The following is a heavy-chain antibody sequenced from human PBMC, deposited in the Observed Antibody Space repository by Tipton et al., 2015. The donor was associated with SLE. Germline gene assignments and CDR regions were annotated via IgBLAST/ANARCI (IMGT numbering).Heavy chain of an antibody. V-gene: IGHV4-39*01. CDR2: MYYSGST. D-gene: IGHD4-17*01. CDR1: GASISSSSYY. Sequence: TLSLTCTVSGASISSSSYYWGWIRQPPGKGLEWIGTMYYSGSTYYNPSLKSRVTISVDASRNQFSLKLGSVTAADTAVYYCVRRSDDYGDYFDYWGQGTLVTVSS. J-gene: IGHJ4*02. CDR3: VRRSDDYGDYFDY.